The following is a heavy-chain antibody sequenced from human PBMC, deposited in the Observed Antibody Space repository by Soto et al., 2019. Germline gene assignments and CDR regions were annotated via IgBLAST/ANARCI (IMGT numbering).Heavy chain of an antibody. D-gene: IGHD2-2*01. V-gene: IGHV1-46*01. CDR2: INPSGGST. CDR1: GYTFTSYY. CDR3: ARGFRKYYWFDP. J-gene: IGHJ5*02. Sequence: ASVKVSCKASGYTFTSYYMHWVRQAPGQGLEWMGIINPSGGSTSYAQKFQGRVTMTRNTSISTAYMELSSLRSEDTAVYYCARGFRKYYWFDPWGQGTLVTVSS.